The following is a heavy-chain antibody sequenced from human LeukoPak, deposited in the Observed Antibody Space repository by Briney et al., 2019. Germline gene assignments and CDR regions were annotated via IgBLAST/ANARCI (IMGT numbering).Heavy chain of an antibody. V-gene: IGHV4-38-2*01. J-gene: IGHJ4*02. CDR1: GYSISSGYY. D-gene: IGHD6-19*01. CDR2: IYHSGST. CDR3: ARNVASGQWLVPYYFDY. Sequence: PSETLSLTCAVSGYSISSGYYWGWIRQPPGKGLEWIGSIYHSGSTNYNPSLKSRVTISVDTSKNQFSLKLSSVTAADTAVYYCARNVASGQWLVPYYFDYWGQGTLVTVSS.